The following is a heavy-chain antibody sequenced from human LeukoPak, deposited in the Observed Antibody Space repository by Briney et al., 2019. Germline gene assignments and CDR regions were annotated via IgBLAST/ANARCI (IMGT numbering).Heavy chain of an antibody. V-gene: IGHV3-13*01. Sequence: GGSLRLSCAASGFTFSTYDMHWVRQATGKGLEWVSAIDTTGDTYYPGSVKGRFTISRENAKNSLYLQMNSLSAGDTAVYYCARDRGGGHMDVWGKGTTVTISS. D-gene: IGHD2-15*01. J-gene: IGHJ6*03. CDR1: GFTFSTYD. CDR3: ARDRGGGHMDV. CDR2: IDTTGDT.